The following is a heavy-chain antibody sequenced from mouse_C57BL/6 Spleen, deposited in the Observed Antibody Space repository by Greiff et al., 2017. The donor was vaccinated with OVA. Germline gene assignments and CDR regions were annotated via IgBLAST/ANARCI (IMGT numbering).Heavy chain of an antibody. J-gene: IGHJ1*03. D-gene: IGHD1-1*01. V-gene: IGHV1-53*01. Sequence: QVQLQQSGTELVKPGASVKLSCKASGYTFTSYWMHWVKQRPGQGLEWIGNINPSNGGTNYNEKFKSKATLTVDKSSSTAYMQLSSLTSEDSAVYYCARVGLNYYYGSSLWYFDVWGTGTTVTVSS. CDR3: ARVGLNYYYGSSLWYFDV. CDR1: GYTFTSYW. CDR2: INPSNGGT.